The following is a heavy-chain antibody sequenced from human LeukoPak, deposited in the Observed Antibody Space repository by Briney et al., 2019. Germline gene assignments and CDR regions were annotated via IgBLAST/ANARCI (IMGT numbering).Heavy chain of an antibody. D-gene: IGHD1-1*01. CDR1: GGSISSSSYY. Sequence: SETLSLTCTVSGGSISSSSYYWGWIRQPPGKGLEWIGSIYSSGSTYYNPSLKSRVTISVDTSKNQLSLKLSSVTAADTAVYYCARLEHWFDPWGQGTLVTVSS. J-gene: IGHJ5*02. CDR3: ARLEHWFDP. V-gene: IGHV4-39*01. CDR2: IYSSGST.